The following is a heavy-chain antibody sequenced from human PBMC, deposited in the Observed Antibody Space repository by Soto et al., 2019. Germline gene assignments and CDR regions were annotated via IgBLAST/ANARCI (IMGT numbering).Heavy chain of an antibody. J-gene: IGHJ2*01. Sequence: SETLSLTCTVSGGSMSSYYWTWIRQPPGKGLEWIGYIYYSGTTNYNPSLKSRVAISVDTSKNQFSLNLSSVTAADTAVYYCARFSSPGVSWYFDLWGRGTLVTVSS. CDR3: ARFSSPGVSWYFDL. V-gene: IGHV4-59*01. D-gene: IGHD3-10*01. CDR1: GGSMSSYY. CDR2: IYYSGTT.